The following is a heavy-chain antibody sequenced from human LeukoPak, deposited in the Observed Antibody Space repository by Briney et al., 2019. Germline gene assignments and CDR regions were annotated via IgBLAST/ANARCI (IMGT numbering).Heavy chain of an antibody. J-gene: IGHJ4*02. CDR1: GGSISNYY. CDR2: LYNSGST. CDR3: AKWGSYADY. Sequence: SETLSLTCTVSGGSISNYYWSWIRQPPGKGLEWIGYLYNSGSTNYNPSLESRVTISVDTSKNQFSLKLSSVTAADTAVYYCAKWGSYADYWGQGTLVTVSS. V-gene: IGHV4-59*01. D-gene: IGHD1-26*01.